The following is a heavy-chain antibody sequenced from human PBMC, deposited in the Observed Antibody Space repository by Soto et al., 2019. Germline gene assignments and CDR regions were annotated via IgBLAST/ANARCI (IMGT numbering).Heavy chain of an antibody. CDR3: ARRPLGYCSSTSCFPGVNPTSYYYMDV. CDR1: GYTFTSYG. D-gene: IGHD2-2*01. Sequence: ASVKVSCKASGYTFTSYGISWVRQAPGQGLEWMGWISAYNGNTNYAQKLQGRVTMTTDTSTSTAYMELRSLRSDDTAVYYCARRPLGYCSSTSCFPGVNPTSYYYMDVWGKGTTVTVSS. J-gene: IGHJ6*03. V-gene: IGHV1-18*01. CDR2: ISAYNGNT.